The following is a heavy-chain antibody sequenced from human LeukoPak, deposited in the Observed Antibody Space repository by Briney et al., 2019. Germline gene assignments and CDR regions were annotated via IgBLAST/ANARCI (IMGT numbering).Heavy chain of an antibody. CDR3: ARYCSGGSCSSTNGFDI. CDR1: GGSISSSNYY. J-gene: IGHJ3*02. Sequence: PSETLSLTCTVSGGSISSSNYYWGWIRQPPGKGLEWIGSIYYSGGTYYNPSLKSRVTISVDTSKNQFSLKLSSVTAADTAVYYCARYCSGGSCSSTNGFDIWGQGTMVTVSS. D-gene: IGHD2-15*01. CDR2: IYYSGGT. V-gene: IGHV4-39*07.